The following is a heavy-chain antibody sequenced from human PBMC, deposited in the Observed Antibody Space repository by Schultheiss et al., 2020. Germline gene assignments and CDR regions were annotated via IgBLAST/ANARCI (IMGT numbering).Heavy chain of an antibody. J-gene: IGHJ4*02. CDR2: IRSKAYGGTT. CDR1: GFTFSDYY. CDR3: TRDTYYYDSSGYYPYFDY. V-gene: IGHV3-49*03. Sequence: GSLRLSCAASGFTFSDYYMSWIRQAPGKGLEWVGFIRSKAYGGTTEYAASVKGRFTISRDDSKSIAYLQMNSLKTEDIAVYYCTRDTYYYDSSGYYPYFDYWGQGTLVTVSS. D-gene: IGHD3-22*01.